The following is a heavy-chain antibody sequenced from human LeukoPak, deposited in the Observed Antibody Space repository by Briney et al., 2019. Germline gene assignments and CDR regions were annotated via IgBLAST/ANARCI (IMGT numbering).Heavy chain of an antibody. V-gene: IGHV4-38-2*02. CDR1: GYSISSGYY. Sequence: SETLSLTCTVSGYSISSGYYWGWIRQPPGKGLEWIGEIYHSGSTNYNPSLKSRVTISVDKSKNQFSLKLSSVTAADTAVYYCARGYSYGYPFDYWGQGTLVTVSS. J-gene: IGHJ4*02. CDR3: ARGYSYGYPFDY. D-gene: IGHD5-18*01. CDR2: IYHSGST.